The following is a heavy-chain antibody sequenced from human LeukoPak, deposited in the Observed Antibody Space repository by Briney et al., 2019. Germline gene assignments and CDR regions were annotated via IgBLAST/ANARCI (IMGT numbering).Heavy chain of an antibody. CDR2: ISSSGSYI. Sequence: GGSLRLSCAASGFTFSSYSMNWVRQAPGKGLEWVSSISSSGSYIYYADSVKGRFTISRDNAKNSLYLQMNSLRAEDTAVYYCAREELATGYFDYWGQGTLVTVSS. V-gene: IGHV3-21*01. J-gene: IGHJ4*02. CDR3: AREELATGYFDY. D-gene: IGHD5-24*01. CDR1: GFTFSSYS.